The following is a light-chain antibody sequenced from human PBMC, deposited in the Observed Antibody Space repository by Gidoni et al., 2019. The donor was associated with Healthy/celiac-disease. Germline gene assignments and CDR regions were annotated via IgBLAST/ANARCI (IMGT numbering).Light chain of an antibody. Sequence: DIVLTHSPATLSLSPGERATLSCRASQSVSSYLAWYQQKPGQAPRLLIYDASNRATGIPARFSGSGSGTDFTLTISSLEPEDFAVYYCQQRSKWRGTFGQGTKVEIK. V-gene: IGKV3-11*01. CDR2: DAS. CDR1: QSVSSY. J-gene: IGKJ1*01. CDR3: QQRSKWRGT.